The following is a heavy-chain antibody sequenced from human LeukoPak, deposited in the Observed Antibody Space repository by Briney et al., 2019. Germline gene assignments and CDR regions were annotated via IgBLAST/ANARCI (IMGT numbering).Heavy chain of an antibody. J-gene: IGHJ5*02. D-gene: IGHD3-3*01. V-gene: IGHV4-34*01. CDR1: GGSFSGYY. CDR2: INHSGST. CDR3: ASITIFGVVPTTTWFDP. Sequence: KPSETLSLXCAVYGGSFSGYYWSWIRQPPGKGLEWIGEINHSGSTNYNPSLKSRVTISVDTSKNQFSLKLSSVTAADTAVYYCASITIFGVVPTTTWFDPWGQGTLVTVSS.